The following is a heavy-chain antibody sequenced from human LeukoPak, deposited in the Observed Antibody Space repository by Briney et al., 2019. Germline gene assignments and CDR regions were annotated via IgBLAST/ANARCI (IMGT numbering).Heavy chain of an antibody. CDR1: GYTFTGYH. V-gene: IGHV1-2*02. Sequence: GASVKVYCKASGYTFTGYHIHWVRQAPGQGIEWMGWINIESADTNYAWNFRGRVTMTRDTSVSTTYMDLSSLRSDDTAVYYCVRGGTGWFFWGPGTLVIVSS. D-gene: IGHD6-19*01. CDR3: VRGGTGWFF. CDR2: INIESADT. J-gene: IGHJ4*02.